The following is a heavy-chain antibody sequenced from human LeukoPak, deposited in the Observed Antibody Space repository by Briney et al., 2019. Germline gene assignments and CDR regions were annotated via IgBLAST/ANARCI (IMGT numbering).Heavy chain of an antibody. V-gene: IGHV3-7*04. J-gene: IGHJ4*02. Sequence: GGSLRLSCAASGFTFSNFWMSWVRQAPRKRLEWVANIKQDGSEKYYVDSVKGRFTISRDNAKNSLYLQMNSLRAEDTAVYYCARGYGQIAYWGQGTLVTVSS. CDR2: IKQDGSEK. CDR1: GFTFSNFW. CDR3: ARGYGQIAY. D-gene: IGHD2-15*01.